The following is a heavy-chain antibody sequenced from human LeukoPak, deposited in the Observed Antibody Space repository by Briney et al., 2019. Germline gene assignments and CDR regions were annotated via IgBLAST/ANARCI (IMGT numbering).Heavy chain of an antibody. CDR2: IKQDGSEK. J-gene: IGHJ4*02. Sequence: GGSLRLSCAASGFPFSSYWMSWVRQAPGKGLEWVDNIKQDGSEKYYVDSVKGRFTISRDNAKNSLHLQMNSLRAEDTAVYYCARDSEGGLQRSDYWCQGTLVTVSS. CDR1: GFPFSSYW. D-gene: IGHD5-24*01. CDR3: ARDSEGGLQRSDY. V-gene: IGHV3-7*05.